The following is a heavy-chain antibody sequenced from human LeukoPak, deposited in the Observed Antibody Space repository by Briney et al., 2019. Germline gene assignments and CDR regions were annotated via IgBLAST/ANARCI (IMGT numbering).Heavy chain of an antibody. J-gene: IGHJ4*02. Sequence: PGGSLRLSCAASGFTFSSYSMNWVRQAPGKGLEWVSSISSSSSYIYYADSVKGRFTISRDNAKNSLYLQMNSLRAEDTAVYYCARGPVWRRLLLSVSRQGGYFDYWGQGILVTVSS. CDR1: GFTFSSYS. V-gene: IGHV3-21*01. D-gene: IGHD2-15*01. CDR2: ISSSSSYI. CDR3: ARGPVWRRLLLSVSRQGGYFDY.